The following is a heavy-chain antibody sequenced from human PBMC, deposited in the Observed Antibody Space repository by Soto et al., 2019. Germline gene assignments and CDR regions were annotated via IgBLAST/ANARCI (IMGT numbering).Heavy chain of an antibody. CDR2: ISGSGGST. CDR3: ANTRGCKGPFDY. Sequence: EVQLLESGGGLVQPGGSLRLSCAASGFTFRRYAMSWVRQAPGKGLEWVSAISGSGGSTYYADSVKGRFTISRDNSKNTLYLQMNSLRAEDTAVYYCANTRGCKGPFDYWGQGTLVTVSS. J-gene: IGHJ4*02. CDR1: GFTFRRYA. D-gene: IGHD2-2*01. V-gene: IGHV3-23*01.